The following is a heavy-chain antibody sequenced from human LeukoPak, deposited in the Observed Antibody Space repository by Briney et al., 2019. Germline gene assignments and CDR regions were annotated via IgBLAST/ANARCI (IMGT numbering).Heavy chain of an antibody. J-gene: IGHJ4*02. CDR1: GFTFSSYS. V-gene: IGHV3-21*01. CDR3: ARESWLLLQDDY. D-gene: IGHD3-22*01. CDR2: ISSSSSYI. Sequence: GGSLRLSCAASGFTFSSYSTNWVRQAPGKGLEWVSSISSSSSYIYYADSVKGRFTISRDNAKNSLYLQMNSLRAEDTAVYYCARESWLLLQDDYWGQGTLVTVSS.